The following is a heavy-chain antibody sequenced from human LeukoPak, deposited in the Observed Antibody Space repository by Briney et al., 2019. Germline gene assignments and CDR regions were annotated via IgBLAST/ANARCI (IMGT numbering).Heavy chain of an antibody. D-gene: IGHD2-2*01. Sequence: SETLSLTCTVSGGSISNYYWSWIRQPAGKGLEWIGRIYTSGSTNYNPSLKSRVTMSVDTSKNQFSLKLSSVTAADTAVYYCARASIVVVPAARDYGMDVWGQETTVTVSS. J-gene: IGHJ6*02. CDR1: GGSISNYY. CDR2: IYTSGST. CDR3: ARASIVVVPAARDYGMDV. V-gene: IGHV4-4*07.